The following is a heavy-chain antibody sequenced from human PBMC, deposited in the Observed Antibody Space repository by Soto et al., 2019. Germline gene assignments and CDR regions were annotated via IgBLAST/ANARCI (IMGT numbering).Heavy chain of an antibody. CDR1: GFTFSSYA. J-gene: IGHJ4*02. Sequence: QVQLVESGGGVVQPGRSLRLSCAASGFTFSSYALHWVRQAPGRGLEWVALISFDGNNKYYANSVKGRFTISRDNSKNTLSLQMSSLRAEDTAVYYCGRCSSTSCHLGADYWGQGTLVTVS. V-gene: IGHV3-30-3*01. CDR3: GRCSSTSCHLGADY. D-gene: IGHD2-2*01. CDR2: ISFDGNNK.